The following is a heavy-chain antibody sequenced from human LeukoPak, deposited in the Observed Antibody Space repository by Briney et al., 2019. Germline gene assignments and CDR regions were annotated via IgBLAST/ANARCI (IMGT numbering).Heavy chain of an antibody. J-gene: IGHJ4*02. CDR2: IIPILGTA. V-gene: IGHV1-69*05. Sequence: GASVKVSCKASGGTFSSYAISWVRQAPGQGLEWMGGIIPILGTANYAQKFQGRVTITTDESTSTAYMELSSLRSEDTAVYYCARVPVDYDFWSGSFDYWGQGTLVTVSS. CDR3: ARVPVDYDFWSGSFDY. D-gene: IGHD3-3*01. CDR1: GGTFSSYA.